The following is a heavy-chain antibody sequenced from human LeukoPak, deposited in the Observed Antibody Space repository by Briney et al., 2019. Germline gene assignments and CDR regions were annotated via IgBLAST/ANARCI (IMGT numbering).Heavy chain of an antibody. CDR2: INQVGSQK. D-gene: IGHD1-14*01. Sequence: GGSLRLSCAASGFIVSSHWMSWVRQAPGKGLEWVANINQVGSQKYYVDSVKGRFSISRDNAKNSLYLQMNSLRAEDTAVYYCARSNREFASGTGDYWGQGTLVTVSS. CDR1: GFIVSSHW. V-gene: IGHV3-7*05. J-gene: IGHJ4*02. CDR3: ARSNREFASGTGDY.